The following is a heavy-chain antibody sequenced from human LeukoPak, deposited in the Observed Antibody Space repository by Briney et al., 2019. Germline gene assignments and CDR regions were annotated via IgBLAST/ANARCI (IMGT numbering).Heavy chain of an antibody. CDR1: GGSISSYY. Sequence: SSETLSLTCTVSGGSISSYYWSWIRQPPGKGLEWIGYIYYSGSTNYNPSLKSRVTISVDTSKNHFSLKLSPVTAADTAVYYCARLYDSSGYYYPFDYWGQGTLVTVSS. V-gene: IGHV4-59*08. D-gene: IGHD3-22*01. CDR2: IYYSGST. CDR3: ARLYDSSGYYYPFDY. J-gene: IGHJ4*02.